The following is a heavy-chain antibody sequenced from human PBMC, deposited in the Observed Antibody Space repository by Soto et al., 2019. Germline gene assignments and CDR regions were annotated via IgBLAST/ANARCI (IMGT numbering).Heavy chain of an antibody. CDR3: ARRVVVAATSHYYYYMDV. D-gene: IGHD2-15*01. CDR1: GYSFTSYW. V-gene: IGHV5-51*01. CDR2: IYPGDSDT. J-gene: IGHJ6*03. Sequence: PGESLKISCKGSGYSFTSYWIGWVRQMPGKGLEWMGIIYPGDSDTRYSPSFQGQVTISADKSISTAYLQWSSLKASDTAMYYCARRVVVAATSHYYYYMDVWGKGTTVTVSS.